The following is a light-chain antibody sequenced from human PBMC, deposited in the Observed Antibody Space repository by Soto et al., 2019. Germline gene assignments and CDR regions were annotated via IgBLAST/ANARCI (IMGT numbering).Light chain of an antibody. CDR2: DAS. J-gene: IGKJ2*01. Sequence: EIVLTQSPATLSLSPGERATLSCSASQSVSSYLAWYQQKPVQAPRLLIYDASNRATGIPARFSGSGSGTDFTLTISSLEPEDFAVYYCQQRSNWPRTVGQGTKLEIK. V-gene: IGKV3-11*01. CDR1: QSVSSY. CDR3: QQRSNWPRT.